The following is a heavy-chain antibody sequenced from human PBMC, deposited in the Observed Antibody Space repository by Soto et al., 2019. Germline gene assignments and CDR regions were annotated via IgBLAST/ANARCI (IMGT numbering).Heavy chain of an antibody. Sequence: QVQLQETGPGLVKPSQTLSLTCTVSGGSIGSGRYFWIWIRQHPGKGLEWIGYIYNGGTTYYNPPLKSRVTVSVDTSKNQFSLELSSVTAADTAVYYCARQGYSSSSNIGYWGQGTLVTVSS. CDR1: GGSIGSGRYF. D-gene: IGHD6-6*01. V-gene: IGHV4-31*03. J-gene: IGHJ4*02. CDR3: ARQGYSSSSNIGY. CDR2: IYNGGTT.